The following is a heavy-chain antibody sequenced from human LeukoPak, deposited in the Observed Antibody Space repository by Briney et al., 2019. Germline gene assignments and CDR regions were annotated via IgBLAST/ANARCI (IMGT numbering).Heavy chain of an antibody. V-gene: IGHV3-23*01. CDR3: AKRGVVIRVILVGFHKEAYYFDS. Sequence: GGSLRLSCAVSGITLSNYGMSWVRQAPGKGLEWVAGISDSGGRTNYADSVKGRFTISRDNPKNTLYLQMNSLGAEDTAVYFCAKRGVVIRVILVGFHKEAYYFDSWGQGALVTVSS. D-gene: IGHD3-10*01. CDR1: GITLSNYG. J-gene: IGHJ4*02. CDR2: ISDSGGRT.